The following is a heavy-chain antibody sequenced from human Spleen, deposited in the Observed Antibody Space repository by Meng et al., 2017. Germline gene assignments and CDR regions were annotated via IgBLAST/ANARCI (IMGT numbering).Heavy chain of an antibody. CDR1: GYTFTDHY. J-gene: IGHJ4*02. CDR3: ARVKSTIAVTGRNMLPDY. Sequence: ASVKVSCKASGYTFTDHYMHWVRQAPGQGLEWMAWINPNSGATKYAKKFQGRVTVSRDTSISTAYMELRSLRSDDTAIYYCARVKSTIAVTGRNMLPDYWGQGTLVTVSS. V-gene: IGHV1-2*02. CDR2: INPNSGAT. D-gene: IGHD6-19*01.